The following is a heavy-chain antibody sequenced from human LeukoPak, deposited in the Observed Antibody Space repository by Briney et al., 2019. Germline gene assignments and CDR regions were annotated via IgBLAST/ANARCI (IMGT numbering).Heavy chain of an antibody. CDR2: MNPNNGGT. J-gene: IGHJ6*02. V-gene: IGHV1-8*01. CDR1: GYTFTIYD. CDR3: ARGAIFGVTPRGYGMDV. D-gene: IGHD3-3*01. Sequence: ASVKVSCKASGYTFTIYDINWVRQAPGQGLEWVGWMNPNNGGTVYAQKFQGRVPMTRDTSTGTLYMELNSLKSEDTAVYYCARGAIFGVTPRGYGMDVWGQGTTVTVSS.